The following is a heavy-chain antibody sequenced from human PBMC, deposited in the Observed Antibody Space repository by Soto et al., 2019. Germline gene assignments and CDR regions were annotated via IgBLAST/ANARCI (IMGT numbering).Heavy chain of an antibody. V-gene: IGHV5-51*01. J-gene: IGHJ5*02. D-gene: IGHD3-22*01. CDR1: GYSFSNSW. Sequence: PGESLKISCKASGYSFSNSWIAWVRQRPGKGREWMGIIYPGDSDTTYSPSFRGQVTISADKSISTAYLRWNSLKASDTAMYYCARQDTNDYDTIGYWENWFAPWGQGTLVTVSS. CDR2: IYPGDSDT. CDR3: ARQDTNDYDTIGYWENWFAP.